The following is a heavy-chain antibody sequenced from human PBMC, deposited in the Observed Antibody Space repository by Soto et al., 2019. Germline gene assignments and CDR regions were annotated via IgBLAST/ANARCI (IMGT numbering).Heavy chain of an antibody. V-gene: IGHV3-23*01. J-gene: IGHJ6*02. CDR2: ISASGAET. CDR3: ANRPRYYNMDV. CDR1: GLTLSSYT. Sequence: GGSLRLACAVSGLTLSSYTMSWGRQAPGKGLEWVSGISASGAETYYADSVRGRFTISRANSRNTLYLQMNRLRADDTAVYYCANRPRYYNMDVWGQGTTVTVSS.